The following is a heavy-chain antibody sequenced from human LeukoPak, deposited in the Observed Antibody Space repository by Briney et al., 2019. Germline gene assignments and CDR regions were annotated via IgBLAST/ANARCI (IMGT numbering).Heavy chain of an antibody. CDR3: VRDHYSVSDY. V-gene: IGHV3-74*01. CDR1: GFTFTSYW. Sequence: GGSLRLSCAASGFTFTSYWMQWVRQAPGKGLVWVSRINTDGSSTSSADSVKGRFTISRDNAKNTLYLQMNTLRAEDTAVYYCVRDHYSVSDYWGQGTLVTVSS. D-gene: IGHD5/OR15-5a*01. CDR2: INTDGSST. J-gene: IGHJ4*02.